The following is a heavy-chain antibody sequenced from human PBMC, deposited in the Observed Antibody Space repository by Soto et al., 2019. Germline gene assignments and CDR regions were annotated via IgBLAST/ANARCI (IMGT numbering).Heavy chain of an antibody. D-gene: IGHD6-25*01. V-gene: IGHV3-7*01. CDR3: AREKRANDYFDY. CDR1: GFTLSAYW. Sequence: EVQLVESGGALVQTGGSLRLSCAASGFTLSAYWMSWVRQAPGKGLEWVANIKQAGSEKYYVDSVNGRFIISRDDAKNSLFLEVNSLRVEDTAVYYCAREKRANDYFDYWGQGTLVTVSS. J-gene: IGHJ4*02. CDR2: IKQAGSEK.